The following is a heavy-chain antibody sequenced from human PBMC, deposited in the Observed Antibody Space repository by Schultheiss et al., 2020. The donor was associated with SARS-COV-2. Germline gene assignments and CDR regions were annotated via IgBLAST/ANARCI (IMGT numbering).Heavy chain of an antibody. J-gene: IGHJ6*02. CDR3: ARDHYYDSSGYYYYYYYGMDV. CDR2: ISAYNGNT. CDR1: GYTFTSYG. D-gene: IGHD3-22*01. V-gene: IGHV1-18*01. Sequence: ASVKVSCKASGYTFTSYGISWVRQAPGQGLEWMGWISAYNGNTNYAQKLQGRVTMTTDTSTSTAYMELRSLRSDDTAVYYCARDHYYDSSGYYYYYYYGMDVWGQGTTVTVSS.